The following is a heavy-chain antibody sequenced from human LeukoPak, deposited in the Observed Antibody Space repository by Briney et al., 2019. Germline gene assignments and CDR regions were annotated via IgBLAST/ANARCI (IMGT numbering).Heavy chain of an antibody. CDR2: IYYSGST. Sequence: SETLSLSCIVSGGSISSNDYYWAWIRQPPGKGLEWIGSIYYSGSTYYNPSLKSRVTISVDTSKNQFSLKLTSLTAADTAVYYCAGHRDSGGYYCFDYWGQGTLVTVSS. D-gene: IGHD3-22*01. V-gene: IGHV4-39*01. CDR1: GGSISSNDYY. CDR3: AGHRDSGGYYCFDY. J-gene: IGHJ4*02.